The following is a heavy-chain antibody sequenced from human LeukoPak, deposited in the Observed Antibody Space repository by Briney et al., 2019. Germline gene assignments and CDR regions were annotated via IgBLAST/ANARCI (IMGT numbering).Heavy chain of an antibody. Sequence: GGTLRLSCAASGFTFRRHWMSWVRQAPGKGPEWVANIKEDGREKKYVDSVKDRFTISRDNTKNLVYLQMSGLRVDDTAIYYCARDKEGGSNDHWGQGTLVTVSS. D-gene: IGHD2-15*01. CDR3: ARDKEGGSNDH. V-gene: IGHV3-7*01. J-gene: IGHJ4*02. CDR1: GFTFRRHW. CDR2: IKEDGREK.